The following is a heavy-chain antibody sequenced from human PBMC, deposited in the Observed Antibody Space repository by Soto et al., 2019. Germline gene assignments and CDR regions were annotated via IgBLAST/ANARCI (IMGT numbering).Heavy chain of an antibody. Sequence: QVQLVQSGAEVKKPGSSVKVSCKASGGTFSSYAISWVRQAPGQGLEWMGGIIPIFGTANYAQKFQGRVTITADESTSTAYMELSSLRSEDTAVYYCARESSAYYYDSSGYRWWIDPWGQGTLVTVSS. D-gene: IGHD3-22*01. CDR1: GGTFSSYA. CDR3: ARESSAYYYDSSGYRWWIDP. CDR2: IIPIFGTA. V-gene: IGHV1-69*01. J-gene: IGHJ5*02.